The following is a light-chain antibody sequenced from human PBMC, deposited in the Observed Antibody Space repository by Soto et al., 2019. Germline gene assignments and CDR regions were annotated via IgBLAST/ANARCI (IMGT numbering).Light chain of an antibody. CDR2: WAS. CDR1: QSVLYSSNNKNY. CDR3: QQYYSTPLT. Sequence: DIVMTQSPDSLAVSLGERATINCKSSQSVLYSSNNKNYLAWYQQKPGQPPKLLIYWASTPASGVPDRISGSGSGKDFTLTISSLQAEDVAVYYCQQYYSTPLTFGGGTKVEIK. V-gene: IGKV4-1*01. J-gene: IGKJ4*01.